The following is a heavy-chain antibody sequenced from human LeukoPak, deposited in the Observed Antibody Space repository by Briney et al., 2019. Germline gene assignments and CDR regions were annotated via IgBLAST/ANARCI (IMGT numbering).Heavy chain of an antibody. CDR2: ISGGTT. J-gene: IGHJ4*02. D-gene: IGHD6-19*01. CDR3: SRGSGWLSVY. Sequence: GGAPRLSRTASGFTLCDYLMSWFRPAPGKGLEWIGFISGGTTEYAASVKGRFTISRDDSTSIAYLQMNSLTTEDTAVYYCSRGSGWLSVYWGQGTLVTVSS. CDR1: GFTLCDYL. V-gene: IGHV3-49*03.